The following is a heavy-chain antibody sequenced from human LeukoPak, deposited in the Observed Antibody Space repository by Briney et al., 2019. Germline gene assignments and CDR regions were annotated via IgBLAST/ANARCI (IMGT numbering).Heavy chain of an antibody. CDR2: LTGSGST. J-gene: IGHJ6*03. CDR3: AKMKGWRLYDYCMDV. D-gene: IGHD2-15*01. Sequence: PGGSLRLSCVASGFAFSSFAMSWVRQAPGKGLEWVSGLTGSGSTYHAASVKGRFTISRDNSKNTLSLQMNSLRAEDTAVYYCAKMKGWRLYDYCMDVWGKGTTVTVSS. V-gene: IGHV3-23*01. CDR1: GFAFSSFA.